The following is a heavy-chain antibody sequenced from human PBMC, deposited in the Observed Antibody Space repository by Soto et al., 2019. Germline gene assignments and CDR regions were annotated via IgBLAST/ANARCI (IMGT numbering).Heavy chain of an antibody. Sequence: SVKVSCKASGGTFSSYAISWVRQAPGQGLEWMGGIIPIFGTANYAQKFQGRVTITADESTSTAYMELSSLRSEETAVYYCARVEGATAVTPLPYYGMDVWGQGTMVTVSS. CDR2: IIPIFGTA. V-gene: IGHV1-69*13. CDR3: ARVEGATAVTPLPYYGMDV. CDR1: GGTFSSYA. D-gene: IGHD1-26*01. J-gene: IGHJ6*02.